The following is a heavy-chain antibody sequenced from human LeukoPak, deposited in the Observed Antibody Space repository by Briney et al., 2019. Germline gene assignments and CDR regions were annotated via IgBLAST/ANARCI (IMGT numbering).Heavy chain of an antibody. D-gene: IGHD3-10*01. CDR2: INHSGST. J-gene: IGHJ4*02. Sequence: SETLSLTCAVYGGSFSGYYWSWIRQPPGKGLEWIGEINHSGSTNYNPSLKSRVTISVDTSKNQFSLKLSSVTAADTAVYYCARHYGSGSYYLDYWGQGTLVTVSS. CDR1: GGSFSGYY. CDR3: ARHYGSGSYYLDY. V-gene: IGHV4-34*01.